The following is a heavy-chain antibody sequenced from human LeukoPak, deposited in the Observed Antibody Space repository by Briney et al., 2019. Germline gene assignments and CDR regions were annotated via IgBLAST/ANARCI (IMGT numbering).Heavy chain of an antibody. D-gene: IGHD7-27*01. Sequence: GGSLRLSCAASGFTFSSYSMNWVRQAPGKGLEWVSSISSSSSYIYYADSVKGRFTISRNNAKNSLYLQMNSLRAEDTAVYYCARDIRLGIDYWGQGTLVTVSS. CDR3: ARDIRLGIDY. CDR1: GFTFSSYS. V-gene: IGHV3-21*01. CDR2: ISSSSSYI. J-gene: IGHJ4*02.